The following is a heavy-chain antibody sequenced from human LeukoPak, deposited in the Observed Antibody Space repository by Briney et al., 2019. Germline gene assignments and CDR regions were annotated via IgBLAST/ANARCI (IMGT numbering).Heavy chain of an antibody. D-gene: IGHD5-24*01. V-gene: IGHV4-39*01. CDR3: ARHTRFRDGYNLYCFDP. CDR1: GGSISSSSYY. CDR2: IYHSGTT. Sequence: SETLSLTCTVSGGSISSSSYYWGWIRQPPGKGPEWIGSIYHSGTTYYNPSLKSRVTISVDTSKNQFSLKLSSVTAADTAVYYCARHTRFRDGYNLYCFDPWGQGTLVTVSS. J-gene: IGHJ5*02.